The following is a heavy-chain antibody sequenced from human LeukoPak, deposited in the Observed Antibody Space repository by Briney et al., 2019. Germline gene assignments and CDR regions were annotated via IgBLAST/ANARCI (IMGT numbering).Heavy chain of an antibody. D-gene: IGHD3-10*01. CDR2: INQDGSDK. CDR3: AWYGVTHGLDV. J-gene: IGHJ6*02. CDR1: DSAYW. V-gene: IGHV3-7*01. Sequence: GGSLSSPVQPLDSAYWMSWVRQAPGKGLEWVANINQDGSDKYYVDYVMGRFTISKDNAKNSVYLQMNSLRPEDTAIYYCAWYGVTHGLDVWGQGTTVTVSS.